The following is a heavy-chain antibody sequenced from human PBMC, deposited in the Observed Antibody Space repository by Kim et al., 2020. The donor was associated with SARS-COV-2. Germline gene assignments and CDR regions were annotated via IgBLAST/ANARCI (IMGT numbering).Heavy chain of an antibody. Sequence: AVKVSCKASGCTFNSYAIPWVRQAPGQGLSWMGRISPFLGIAHYAQSFQGRVTFTADKSTSTAYMELSSLRSEETAVYYCARPCAGYYYDSSGNYGGNDAFDIWGQGTMVTVSS. D-gene: IGHD3-22*01. CDR2: ISPFLGIA. J-gene: IGHJ3*02. CDR1: GCTFNSYA. CDR3: ARPCAGYYYDSSGNYGGNDAFDI. V-gene: IGHV1-69*04.